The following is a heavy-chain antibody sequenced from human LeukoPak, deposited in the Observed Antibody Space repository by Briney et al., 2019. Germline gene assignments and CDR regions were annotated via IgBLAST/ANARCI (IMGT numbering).Heavy chain of an antibody. CDR3: ARVRYFDWPSFDY. Sequence: GGSLRLSCAASGFTFSSYWMHWVRQAPGKGLVWVSHISSDGSSTNYADSVKGRFTISRDNAKNSLYLQMNSLRAEDTAVYYCARVRYFDWPSFDYWGQGILVTVSS. J-gene: IGHJ4*02. D-gene: IGHD3-9*01. CDR2: ISSDGSST. CDR1: GFTFSSYW. V-gene: IGHV3-74*01.